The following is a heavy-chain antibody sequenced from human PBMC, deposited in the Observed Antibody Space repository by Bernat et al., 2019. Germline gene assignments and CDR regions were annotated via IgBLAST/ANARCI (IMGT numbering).Heavy chain of an antibody. CDR1: GYTFTGYY. D-gene: IGHD3-10*01. CDR3: ARGASLLLWFRGPYYYYGMDV. CDR2: INPNSGGT. V-gene: IGHV1-2*04. Sequence: QVQLVQSGAEVKKPGASVKVSCKASGYTFTGYYMHWVRQAPGQGLEWMGWINPNSGGTNYAQKFPGWVTMTRDTSISTAYMELSRLRSDDTAVYYCARGASLLLWFRGPYYYYGMDVWGRGTTVTVSS. J-gene: IGHJ6*02.